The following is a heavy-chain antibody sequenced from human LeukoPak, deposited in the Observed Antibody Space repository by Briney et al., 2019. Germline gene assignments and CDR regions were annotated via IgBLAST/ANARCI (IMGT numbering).Heavy chain of an antibody. CDR3: AKDPSVYYGDYIIR. D-gene: IGHD4-17*01. Sequence: GGSLRLSCAASGFTFSSYAMSWVRQAPGKGLEWVSGFSVSDKTTYYADSVKGRFTISRDNSKNTLCLQINSLRAEDTAVYYCAKDPSVYYGDYIIRWGQGTLVVVSS. CDR2: FSVSDKTT. V-gene: IGHV3-23*01. CDR1: GFTFSSYA. J-gene: IGHJ4*02.